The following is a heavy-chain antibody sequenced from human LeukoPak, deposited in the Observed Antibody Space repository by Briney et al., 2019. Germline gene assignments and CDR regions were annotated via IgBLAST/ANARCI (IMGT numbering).Heavy chain of an antibody. Sequence: ASVKVSCKASGYTFTGYYMHWVRQAPGQGLEWMGRINPNSGGTNYAQKFQGRVTMTRDTSISTAYMELSRLRSDDTAVYYCARXXXNXRXXTQYSTYYFDYWGQGTLVTVSS. CDR2: INPNSGGT. D-gene: IGHD6-13*01. CDR1: GYTFTGYY. V-gene: IGHV1-2*06. J-gene: IGHJ4*02. CDR3: ARXXXNXRXXTQYSTYYFDY.